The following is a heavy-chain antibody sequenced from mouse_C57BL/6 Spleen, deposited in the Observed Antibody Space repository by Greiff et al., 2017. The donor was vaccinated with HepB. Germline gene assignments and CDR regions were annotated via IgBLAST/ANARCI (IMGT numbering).Heavy chain of an antibody. J-gene: IGHJ1*03. D-gene: IGHD2-4*01. Sequence: VKLVESGPGLVAPSQSLSITCTVSGFSLTSYAISWVRQPPGKGLEWLGVIWTGGGTNYNSALKSRLSISKDNSKSQVFLKMNSLQTDDTARYYCARNKDYDYGWYFDVWGTGPTVTVSS. CDR2: IWTGGGT. CDR1: GFSLTSYA. V-gene: IGHV2-9-1*01. CDR3: ARNKDYDYGWYFDV.